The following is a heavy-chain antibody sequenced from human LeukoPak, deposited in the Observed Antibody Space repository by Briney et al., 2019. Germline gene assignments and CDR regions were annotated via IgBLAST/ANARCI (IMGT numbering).Heavy chain of an antibody. CDR1: GFTFSSYA. V-gene: IGHV3-23*01. Sequence: GGSLRLSCAASGFTFSSYAMSWVRQAPGKGLEWVSAISGSGGSTYYAGSVKGRFTISRDNSKNTLYLQMNSLRAEDTAVYYCARDVVVVVASDSNFDYWGQGTLVTVSS. CDR3: ARDVVVVVASDSNFDY. D-gene: IGHD2-15*01. CDR2: ISGSGGST. J-gene: IGHJ4*02.